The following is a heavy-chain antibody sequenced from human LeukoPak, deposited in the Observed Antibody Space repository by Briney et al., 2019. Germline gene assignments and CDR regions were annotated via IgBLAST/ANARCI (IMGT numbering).Heavy chain of an antibody. V-gene: IGHV4-31*03. CDR2: IYYSGST. CDR1: GGSISSGGYY. Sequence: SETLSLTCTVSGGSISSGGYYWSWVRQHPGEGLEWIVYIYYSGSTYYNPSLKSRVTISVDTSKNRFSLKLSSVTAADTAVYYCARDSCSGGSCYYYYGMDVWGQGTTVTVSS. J-gene: IGHJ6*02. CDR3: ARDSCSGGSCYYYYGMDV. D-gene: IGHD2-15*01.